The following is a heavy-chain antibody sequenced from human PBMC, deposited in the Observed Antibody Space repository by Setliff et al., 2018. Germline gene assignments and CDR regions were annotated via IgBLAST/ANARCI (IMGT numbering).Heavy chain of an antibody. V-gene: IGHV4-4*07. CDR2: LNARGTT. CDR3: ARLFTIFEVAQKHLDY. D-gene: IGHD3-3*01. J-gene: IGHJ4*02. Sequence: SETLSLTCTVSAGSIGTDYWSWVRQPAGKGLEWIGRLNARGTTKYNSPFETRVTMSVDTAKNQFFLELRSVTAADTAVYYCARLFTIFEVAQKHLDYWGQGAQVTVSS. CDR1: AGSIGTDY.